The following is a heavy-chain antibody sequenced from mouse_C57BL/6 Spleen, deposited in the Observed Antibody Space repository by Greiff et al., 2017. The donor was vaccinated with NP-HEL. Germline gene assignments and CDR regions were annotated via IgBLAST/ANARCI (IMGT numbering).Heavy chain of an antibody. Sequence: QVQLKESGPGLVQPSQSLSITCTVSGFSLTSYGVHWVRQSPGKGLEWLGVIWSGGSTDYNAAFISRLSISKDNSKSQVFFKMNSLQADDTAIYYCARRNYGLFDYWGQGTTLTVSS. CDR3: ARRNYGLFDY. CDR1: GFSLTSYG. CDR2: IWSGGST. D-gene: IGHD1-1*01. V-gene: IGHV2-2*01. J-gene: IGHJ2*01.